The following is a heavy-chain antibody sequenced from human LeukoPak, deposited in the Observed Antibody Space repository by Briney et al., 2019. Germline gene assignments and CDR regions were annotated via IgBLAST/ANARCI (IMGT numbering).Heavy chain of an antibody. CDR2: IYYSGST. CDR3: VNGGSYLTK. V-gene: IGHV4-59*11. CDR1: GGSISSHW. Sequence: SETLSLTCTVSGGSISSHWWSWIRQPPGKGLEWIGYIYYSGSTTYNPSLKSRVTISVDTSRNQFSLKLSSATAADTAIYYCVNGGSYLTKWGQGTLVTVSS. J-gene: IGHJ4*02. D-gene: IGHD3-10*01.